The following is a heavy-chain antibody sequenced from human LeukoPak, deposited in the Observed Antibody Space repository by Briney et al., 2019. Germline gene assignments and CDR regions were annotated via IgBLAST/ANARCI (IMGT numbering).Heavy chain of an antibody. J-gene: IGHJ6*02. Sequence: PGGSLRLSCAASGFTFSSYWMSWVRQAPGKGLEWVANIKQDGSEKYYVDSVKGRFTISRDNAKNSLYLQMNSLRAEDTAVYYCARDRGTAMARRVYYYGMDVWGQGTTVTVSS. D-gene: IGHD5-18*01. V-gene: IGHV3-7*03. CDR3: ARDRGTAMARRVYYYGMDV. CDR2: IKQDGSEK. CDR1: GFTFSSYW.